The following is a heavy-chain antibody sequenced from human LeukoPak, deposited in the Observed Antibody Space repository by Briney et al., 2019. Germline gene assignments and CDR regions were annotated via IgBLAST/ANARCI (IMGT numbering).Heavy chain of an antibody. D-gene: IGHD3-3*01. J-gene: IGHJ4*02. V-gene: IGHV3-30-3*01. CDR3: ARGFLEWLLYGGADY. Sequence: GGSLRLSRESSGFTFSRYSMHWVRQAPGKGLEWVTVISHDGTTKYNADSVEGRFTISRDNSRNTLYLQMNSLRPDDTAVYFCARGFLEWLLYGGADYWGQGTLVTVAS. CDR1: GFTFSRYS. CDR2: ISHDGTTK.